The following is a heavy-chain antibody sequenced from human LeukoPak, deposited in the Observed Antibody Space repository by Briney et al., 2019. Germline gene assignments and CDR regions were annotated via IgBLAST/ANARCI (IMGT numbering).Heavy chain of an antibody. V-gene: IGHV3-30-3*01. J-gene: IGHJ4*02. CDR1: GFTFSSYA. CDR3: ARGILSLFGPARHLIDY. D-gene: IGHD6-6*01. Sequence: PGGSLRLSCAASGFTFSSYAMHWVRQAPGTGLEWVAVISYDGSNKYYADSVKGRFTISRDNSKNTLYLQMNSLRAEDTAVYYCARGILSLFGPARHLIDYWGQGTLVTVSS. CDR2: ISYDGSNK.